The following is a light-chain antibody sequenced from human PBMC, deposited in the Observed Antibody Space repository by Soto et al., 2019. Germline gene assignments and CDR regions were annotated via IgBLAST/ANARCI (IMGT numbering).Light chain of an antibody. CDR1: QTISRN. Sequence: DIQMTQSPSALSASVGDRVTIPCRASQTISRNLNWYQQKPGTAPKLLIYAASNLQSGVPSRFSGSGSGTDFALAISSLQPEDFATYYCQQSDSIPITFGQGTRLAI. CDR2: AAS. J-gene: IGKJ5*01. CDR3: QQSDSIPIT. V-gene: IGKV1-39*01.